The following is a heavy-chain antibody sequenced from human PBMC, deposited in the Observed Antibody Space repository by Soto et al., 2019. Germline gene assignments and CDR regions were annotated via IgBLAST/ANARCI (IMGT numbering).Heavy chain of an antibody. Sequence: GGSLRLSCAASGFTFSSYWMSWVRQAPGKGLEWVANIKQDGSEKYYVDSVKGRFTISRDNAKNSLYLQMNSLRAEDTAVFYCARDGRGYGSSGYYYGAYFFDYWGQGTPVTVSS. J-gene: IGHJ4*02. V-gene: IGHV3-7*01. D-gene: IGHD3-22*01. CDR2: IKQDGSEK. CDR1: GFTFSSYW. CDR3: ARDGRGYGSSGYYYGAYFFDY.